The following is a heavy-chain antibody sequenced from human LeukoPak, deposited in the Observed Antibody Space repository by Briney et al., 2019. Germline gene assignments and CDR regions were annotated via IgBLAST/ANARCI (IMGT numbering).Heavy chain of an antibody. V-gene: IGHV4-39*01. Sequence: SSGTLSLTCTVSGGSISSSSYYWGWIRQPPGKGLEWIGSIHYSGSTYYNPSLKSRVTISVDTSKNQSSLRLSSVTAADTAVYYCANGAYILVLVAANHWGQGTLVTVSS. CDR3: ANGAYILVLVAANH. J-gene: IGHJ5*02. D-gene: IGHD2-15*01. CDR2: IHYSGST. CDR1: GGSISSSSYY.